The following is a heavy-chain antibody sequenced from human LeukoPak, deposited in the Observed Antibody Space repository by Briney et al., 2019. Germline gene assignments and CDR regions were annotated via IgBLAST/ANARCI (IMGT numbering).Heavy chain of an antibody. Sequence: GRSLRLSCAASGFTFSSYAMHWVRQAPGKGLEWVAVISFHGSNKYYADSVRGRFTISRDNSQNTLYLQMNSLRAEDTAVYYCARDRGRRTTTTGSNWFDPWGQGTLVTVSS. J-gene: IGHJ5*02. CDR1: GFTFSSYA. V-gene: IGHV3-30-3*01. D-gene: IGHD1-1*01. CDR2: ISFHGSNK. CDR3: ARDRGRRTTTTGSNWFDP.